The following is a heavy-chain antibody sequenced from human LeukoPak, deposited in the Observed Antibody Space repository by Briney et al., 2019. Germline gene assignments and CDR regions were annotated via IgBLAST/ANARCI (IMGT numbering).Heavy chain of an antibody. CDR1: GFTFDDYG. CDR2: INWNGGST. J-gene: IGHJ4*02. Sequence: GGSLRLSCAASGFTFDDYGMSWVRQIPGKGLEWVSGINWNGGSTGHADSVKGRSTISRDNAKNSLYLEMNSLRAEDTALYHCARGRRNCSSTSCYTSYYFDYWGQGTLVTVSS. CDR3: ARGRRNCSSTSCYTSYYFDY. D-gene: IGHD2-2*02. V-gene: IGHV3-20*01.